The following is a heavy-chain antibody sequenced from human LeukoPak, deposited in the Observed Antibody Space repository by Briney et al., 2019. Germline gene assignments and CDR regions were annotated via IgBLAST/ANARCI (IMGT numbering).Heavy chain of an antibody. D-gene: IGHD3-22*01. V-gene: IGHV4-59*01. CDR2: IYYSGST. CDR1: GGSISSYY. CDR3: ARWGYYYDSSGYYYLDY. J-gene: IGHJ4*02. Sequence: SETLSLTCTVSGGSISSYYWSWIRQPPGKGLEWIGYIYYSGSTNYNPSLKSRVTISVDTSKNQFSLKLSSVTAADTAVYYCARWGYYYDSSGYYYLDYWGQGTLVTVSS.